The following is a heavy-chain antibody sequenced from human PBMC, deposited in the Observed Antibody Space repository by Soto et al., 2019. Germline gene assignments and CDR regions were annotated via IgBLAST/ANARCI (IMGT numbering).Heavy chain of an antibody. D-gene: IGHD6-13*01. CDR3: AREGYSSRWNPIDY. V-gene: IGHV4-59*01. CDR1: GVSISFYY. Sequence: SETLSLTCTVSGVSISFYYWSWIRQPPGKGLEWIAYIDSSGSTKYNPSLKSRVTISLDTSRNQLSLKMNSVTAADTAVYYCAREGYSSRWNPIDYWGQGTQVTVSS. J-gene: IGHJ4*02. CDR2: IDSSGST.